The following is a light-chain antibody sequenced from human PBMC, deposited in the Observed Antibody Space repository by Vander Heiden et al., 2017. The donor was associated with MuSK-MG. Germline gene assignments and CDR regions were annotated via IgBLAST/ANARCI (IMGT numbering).Light chain of an antibody. Sequence: EIVLTQSPGTLSLSPGERATLSCRASQSVSSSYLAWYQQKPGQAPRLLIYGASSRATGIPDRFSGSGSGTDFTLPISRLEPEDFAVYYCQQYGSSPWTFGQGTKVXIK. CDR2: GAS. V-gene: IGKV3-20*01. CDR1: QSVSSSY. CDR3: QQYGSSPWT. J-gene: IGKJ1*01.